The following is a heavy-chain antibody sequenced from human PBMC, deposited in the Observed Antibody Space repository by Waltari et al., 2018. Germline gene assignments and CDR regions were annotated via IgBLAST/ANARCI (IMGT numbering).Heavy chain of an antibody. V-gene: IGHV4-39*07. CDR1: GGSISSGSYY. J-gene: IGHJ6*03. D-gene: IGHD1-26*01. Sequence: LQESGPGLVKPSQTLSLTCTVSGGSISSGSYYWGWIRQPPGKGLEWIGSIYYSGSTYYNPSLKSRVTISVDTSKNQFSLKLSSVTAADTAVYYCARVRVGATYYYYYYMDVWGKGTTVTISS. CDR2: IYYSGST. CDR3: ARVRVGATYYYYYYMDV.